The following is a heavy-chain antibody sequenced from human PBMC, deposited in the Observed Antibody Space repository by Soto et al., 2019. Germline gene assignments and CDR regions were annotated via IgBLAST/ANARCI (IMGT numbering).Heavy chain of an antibody. D-gene: IGHD1-1*01. CDR2: IYYSGST. CDR1: GGSISSGGYY. Sequence: SETLSLTCTVSGGSISSGGYYWSWIRQHPGKGLEWIGYIYYSGSTYYNPSLKSRVTISVDTSKNQFSLKLSSVTAADTAVYYCARGGTGTTFHDYWGQGTLVTVSS. CDR3: ARGGTGTTFHDY. V-gene: IGHV4-31*03. J-gene: IGHJ4*02.